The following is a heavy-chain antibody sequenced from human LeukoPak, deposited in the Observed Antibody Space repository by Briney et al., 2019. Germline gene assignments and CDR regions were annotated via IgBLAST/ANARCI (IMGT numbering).Heavy chain of an antibody. J-gene: IGHJ5*02. V-gene: IGHV1-46*01. CDR2: INPTGTAT. D-gene: IGHD1-26*01. Sequence: ASVKVSCKASGYTFIGYYMHWVRQAPGQGLEWVGLINPTGTATLYAQKFQGRITLTRDMSATTDYMELSSLTSEDTAVYYCARDNSVGDIAWWFDPWGQGTLVTVSS. CDR3: ARDNSVGDIAWWFDP. CDR1: GYTFIGYY.